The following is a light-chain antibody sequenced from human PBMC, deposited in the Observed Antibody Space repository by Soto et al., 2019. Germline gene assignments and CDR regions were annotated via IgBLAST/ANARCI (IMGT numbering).Light chain of an antibody. CDR2: EVS. V-gene: IGLV2-14*01. J-gene: IGLJ3*02. CDR1: RGDVGIYNY. CDR3: TSFTTSTTWV. Sequence: QSALTQPASVSGSPGQSITISCTGSRGDVGIYNYVSWYQQHPGKAPKLMIYEVSNRPSGVSNRFSGSKSGNTASLTISGLQVEDEADYYCTSFTTSTTWVFGGGTKLTVL.